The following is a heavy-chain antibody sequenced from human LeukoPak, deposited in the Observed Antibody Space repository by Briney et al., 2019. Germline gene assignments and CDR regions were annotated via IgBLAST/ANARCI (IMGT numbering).Heavy chain of an antibody. CDR1: GYTFSSYG. CDR2: ISAYNGNT. D-gene: IGHD6-13*01. J-gene: IGHJ3*02. CDR3: ASSIAAAGDAFDI. V-gene: IGHV1-18*01. Sequence: ASVKVSCKASGYTFSSYGISWVRQAPGQGLEWMGWISAYNGNTNYAQKLQGRVTMTTDTSTSTAYMELRSLRSDDTAVYYCASSIAAAGDAFDIWGQGTMVTVSS.